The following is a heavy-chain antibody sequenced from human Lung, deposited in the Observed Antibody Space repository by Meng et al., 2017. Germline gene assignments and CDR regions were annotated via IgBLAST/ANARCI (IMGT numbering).Heavy chain of an antibody. CDR3: ARGTPGRSYSDY. Sequence: QVQPLQSGPEVKKPGDSVKVSCKASDYTFTGYGVSWVRQAPGQGLEWMAWLGAHDGDTSHAPKFQGRVTVSADRPTATAYMELRSLRSDDTAVYYCARGTPGRSYSDYWGQGTLVTVSS. D-gene: IGHD3-10*01. J-gene: IGHJ4*02. CDR1: DYTFTGYG. CDR2: LGAHDGDT. V-gene: IGHV1-18*01.